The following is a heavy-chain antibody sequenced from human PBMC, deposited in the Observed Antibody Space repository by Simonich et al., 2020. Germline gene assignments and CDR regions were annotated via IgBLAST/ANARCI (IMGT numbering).Heavy chain of an antibody. CDR2: IYHSGRT. CDR3: RGYCSNTSCYDY. V-gene: IGHV4-38-2*01. Sequence: QVQLQESGPGLVKPSETLSLTCAVSGYSISSGYYWGWIRQPPGQGLEWLGSIYHSGRTNYNPALKGRVTISVDTSKNQFSLKLSSVTAADTAVYYCRGYCSNTSCYDYWGQGTLVTVSS. J-gene: IGHJ4*02. D-gene: IGHD2-2*01. CDR1: GYSISSGYY.